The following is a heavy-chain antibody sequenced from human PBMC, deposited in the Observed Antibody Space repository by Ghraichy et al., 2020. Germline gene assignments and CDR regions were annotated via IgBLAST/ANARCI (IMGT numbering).Heavy chain of an antibody. J-gene: IGHJ4*02. CDR3: AKTDSSGGFDFWSGYFPLDS. D-gene: IGHD3-3*01. V-gene: IGHV3-23*01. CDR1: GFSFSSFA. Sequence: GESLNISCAASGFSFSSFAMTWVRQPPGKGLQWVSIICGTDSRTYYADSVRGRFTISRDNSRNTLYLQMNSLRAEDTAVYYCAKTDSSGGFDFWSGYFPLDSWGLGTLVTVSS. CDR2: ICGTDSRT.